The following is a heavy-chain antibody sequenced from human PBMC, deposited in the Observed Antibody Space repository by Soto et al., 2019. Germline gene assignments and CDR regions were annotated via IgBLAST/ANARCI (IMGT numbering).Heavy chain of an antibody. J-gene: IGHJ4*02. CDR2: IKSKNDGGTT. V-gene: IGHV3-15*07. CDR1: GFTFTNAC. CDR3: TTGLTYYSDSSGYYFDA. D-gene: IGHD3-22*01. Sequence: EVHLVESGGDLVKPGGSLRLSCEVSGFTFTNACMNWVRQGPGKGLEWVGRIKSKNDGGTTEYAAPVKGRLIITRDDSKNTVYLQMNSLQTEDTGVYYCTTGLTYYSDSSGYYFDAWGQGTLVTVSS.